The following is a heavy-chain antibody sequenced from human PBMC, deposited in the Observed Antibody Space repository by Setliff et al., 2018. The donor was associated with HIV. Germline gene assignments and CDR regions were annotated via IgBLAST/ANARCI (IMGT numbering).Heavy chain of an antibody. CDR3: TTDEVTMVRGILYFFNY. J-gene: IGHJ4*02. D-gene: IGHD3-10*01. CDR1: GFTFSDHY. Sequence: GGSLRLSCAVSGFTFSDHYMDWVRQAPGKGLEWVGRTLNKPYTYTTEYAAPVKGRFTISRDDSKDTVYLQMNSLQVDDTGVYYCTTDEVTMVRGILYFFNYWGQGALVTVSS. V-gene: IGHV3-72*01. CDR2: TLNKPYTYTT.